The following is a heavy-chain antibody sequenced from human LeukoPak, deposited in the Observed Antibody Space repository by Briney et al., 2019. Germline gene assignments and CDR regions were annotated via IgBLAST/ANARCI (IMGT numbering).Heavy chain of an antibody. CDR1: GFTFSSSA. Sequence: GGSLRLSCAASGFTFSSSALHWVRQASRKGLEWVGRIRSTANGYATAYAASVKGRFTISRADSKNTAYLQMDSLKTEDTAVYYCTGNYYGSGSYADFDYWGQGTLVTVSS. D-gene: IGHD3-10*01. V-gene: IGHV3-73*01. J-gene: IGHJ4*02. CDR2: IRSTANGYAT. CDR3: TGNYYGSGSYADFDY.